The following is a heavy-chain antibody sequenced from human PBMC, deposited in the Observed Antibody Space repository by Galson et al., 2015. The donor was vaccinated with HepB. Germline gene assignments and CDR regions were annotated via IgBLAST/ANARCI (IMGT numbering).Heavy chain of an antibody. CDR2: IYYSGST. CDR1: GGSISSSSYY. J-gene: IGHJ4*02. Sequence: LTCTVSGGSISSSSYYWGWIRQPPGKGLEWIGSIYYSGSTYYNPSLNSRVTISIDTSKNQFSLMLSSVTAADTAVYYCARDPSGSYLNPDYGGQGPLFTVSS. V-gene: IGHV4-39*07. D-gene: IGHD1-26*01. CDR3: ARDPSGSYLNPDY.